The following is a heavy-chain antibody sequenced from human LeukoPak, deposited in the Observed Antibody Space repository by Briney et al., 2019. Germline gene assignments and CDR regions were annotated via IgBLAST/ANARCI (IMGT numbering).Heavy chain of an antibody. CDR2: IYWDDDK. CDR1: GGSISSYYW. CDR3: ARTYRYHLDRVLYDHLDTVGYYYFDY. V-gene: IGHV2-5*08. J-gene: IGHJ4*02. Sequence: TLSLTCTVSGGSISSYYWSWIRQPPGKGLEWLALIYWDDDKRFSPSLKSRLTLIKDTPKNQVVLTMSNMDPVDTATYYCARTYRYHLDRVLYDHLDTVGYYYFDYWGQGTLVTVSS. D-gene: IGHD3-16*01.